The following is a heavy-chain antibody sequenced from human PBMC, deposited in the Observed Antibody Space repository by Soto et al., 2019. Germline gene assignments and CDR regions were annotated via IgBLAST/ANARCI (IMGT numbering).Heavy chain of an antibody. V-gene: IGHV3-15*07. CDR1: GFTFSNAW. J-gene: IGHJ6*02. D-gene: IGHD2-21*02. CDR2: IKSKTDGGTT. Sequence: GGSLRLSCAASGFTFSNAWMNWVRQAPGKGLEWVGRIKSKTDGGTTDYAAPVKGRFTISRDVSKNTLYLQMNSLKTEDTAVYYCTTDNCSGDCYNKGYYYYGMDVWGQGTTVTVSS. CDR3: TTDNCSGDCYNKGYYYYGMDV.